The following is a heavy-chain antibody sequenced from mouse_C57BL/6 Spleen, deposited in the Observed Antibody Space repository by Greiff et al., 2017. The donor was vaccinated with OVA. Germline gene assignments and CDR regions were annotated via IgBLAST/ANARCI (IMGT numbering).Heavy chain of an antibody. D-gene: IGHD2-3*01. V-gene: IGHV1-81*01. CDR2: IYPRSGNT. J-gene: IGHJ3*01. CDR3: AREDDGYYNLFAY. CDR1: GYTFTSYG. Sequence: QVQLQQSGAELARPGASVKLSCKASGYTFTSYGISWVKQRTGQGLEWIGEIYPRSGNTYYNEKFKGKATLTADKSSSTAYMELRSLTSEDSAVYFGAREDDGYYNLFAYWGQGTLVTVSA.